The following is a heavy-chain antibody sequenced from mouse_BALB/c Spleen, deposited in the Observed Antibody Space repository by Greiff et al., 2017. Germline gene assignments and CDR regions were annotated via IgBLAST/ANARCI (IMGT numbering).Heavy chain of an antibody. CDR2: ISSGSSTI. V-gene: IGHV5-17*02. D-gene: IGHD2-1*01. Sequence: EVQLVESGGGLVQPGGSRKLSCAASGFTFSSFGMHWVRQAPEKGLEWVAYISSGSSTIYYADTVKGRFTMSRDNPKNTLFLQMTSLRSEDTAMYYCARSYGNYGFAYWGQGTLVTVSA. CDR1: GFTFSSFG. CDR3: ARSYGNYGFAY. J-gene: IGHJ3*01.